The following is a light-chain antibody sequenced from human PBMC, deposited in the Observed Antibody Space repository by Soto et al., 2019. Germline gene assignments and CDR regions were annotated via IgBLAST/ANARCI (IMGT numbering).Light chain of an antibody. CDR3: QQRSNWPPGIT. J-gene: IGKJ5*01. CDR1: QDISNY. Sequence: DIQLTQSPSSLSASVGDRVTITCQASQDISNYLNWYQQKPGKAPKLLIYDASNLETGVPSRFSGSGSGTDFTFTISSLQPEDIAVYYCQQRSNWPPGITFGQGTRWRL. CDR2: DAS. V-gene: IGKV1-33*01.